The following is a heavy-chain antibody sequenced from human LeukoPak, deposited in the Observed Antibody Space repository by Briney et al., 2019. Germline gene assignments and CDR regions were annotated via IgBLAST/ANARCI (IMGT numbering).Heavy chain of an antibody. J-gene: IGHJ4*02. CDR1: GFIFTDYY. D-gene: IGHD3-22*01. Sequence: ASVKVSCKSSGFIFTDYYMHWLRQAPGQGLEWMGWINPRSGDTTYAQKFLGRVTMTRDTSTNTAYMELSRLRSDDTAVYYCARGGEEYYYDSSGYPTDYWGQGTLVTVSS. V-gene: IGHV1-2*02. CDR2: INPRSGDT. CDR3: ARGGEEYYYDSSGYPTDY.